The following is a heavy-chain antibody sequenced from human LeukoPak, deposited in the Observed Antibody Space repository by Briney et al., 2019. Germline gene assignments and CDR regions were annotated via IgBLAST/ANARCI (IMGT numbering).Heavy chain of an antibody. Sequence: SETLSLTCTVSGGSIGSYYWSWIRQPPGRGLEWIGYIHYSGSINSNLSLKSRVTISVDTSKNQFSLRLSSVTAADTAVYYCARVGSYAFDIWGQGTMVTVSS. CDR1: GGSIGSYY. J-gene: IGHJ3*02. CDR3: ARVGSYAFDI. V-gene: IGHV4-59*01. CDR2: IHYSGSI.